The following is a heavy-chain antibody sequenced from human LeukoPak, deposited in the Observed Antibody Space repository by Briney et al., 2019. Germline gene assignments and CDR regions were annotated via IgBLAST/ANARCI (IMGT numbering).Heavy chain of an antibody. CDR1: GYTFTGYY. CDR3: ARMAGYSGYDRGDFDY. Sequence: GASVKVSCKPSGYTFTGYYMHWVRQAPGQGLEWMGWINPNSGGTIYAQNFQGRVTMTRDTSISTAYMELSRLTSDDTALYYCARMAGYSGYDRGDFDYWGQGTLVTVSS. CDR2: INPNSGGT. J-gene: IGHJ4*02. V-gene: IGHV1-2*02. D-gene: IGHD5-12*01.